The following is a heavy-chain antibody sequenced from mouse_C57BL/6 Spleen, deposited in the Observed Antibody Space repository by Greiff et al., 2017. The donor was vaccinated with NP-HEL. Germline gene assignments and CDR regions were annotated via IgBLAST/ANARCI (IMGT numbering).Heavy chain of an antibody. D-gene: IGHD1-1*01. V-gene: IGHV6-3*01. CDR3: TVYYYGRLAY. Sequence: EVKVEESGGGLVQPGGSMKLSCVASGFTFSNYWMNWVRQSPEKGLEWVAQIRLKSDNYATHYAESVKGRFTISRDDSKSSVYLQMNNLRAEDTGIYYCTVYYYGRLAYWGQGTLVTVSA. CDR1: GFTFSNYW. J-gene: IGHJ3*01. CDR2: IRLKSDNYAT.